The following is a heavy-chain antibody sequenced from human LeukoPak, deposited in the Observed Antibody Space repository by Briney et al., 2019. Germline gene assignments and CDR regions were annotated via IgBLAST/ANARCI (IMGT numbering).Heavy chain of an antibody. CDR2: IISDGSRT. D-gene: IGHD3-3*01. CDR1: GFAFSNSW. Sequence: GGSLRLSCAASGFAFSNSWMHWVRQSPGKGLVWVSRIISDGSRTSYADSVKGRFTISRDNAKNTLYLQMNSLRAEDTAVYYCARDGSLPDXWGQGTLVTVS. CDR3: ARDGSLPDX. J-gene: IGHJ4*02. V-gene: IGHV3-74*01.